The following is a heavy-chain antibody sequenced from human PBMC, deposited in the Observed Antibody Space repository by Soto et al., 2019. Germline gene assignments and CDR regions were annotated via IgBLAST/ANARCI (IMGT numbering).Heavy chain of an antibody. J-gene: IGHJ4*02. CDR1: GFTVSNYA. V-gene: IGHV3-23*01. D-gene: IGHD6-6*01. CDR3: AKQVRDGTSSPYYFDC. Sequence: QSGGSLRLSCAGSGFTVSNYAMSWVRQAPGKGLEWVSAISSAVNTYYADSVKGRFTISRDNSKNTLSLQMNSLRAEDTAVYYCAKQVRDGTSSPYYFDCWGQGTLVTLSS. CDR2: ISSAVNT.